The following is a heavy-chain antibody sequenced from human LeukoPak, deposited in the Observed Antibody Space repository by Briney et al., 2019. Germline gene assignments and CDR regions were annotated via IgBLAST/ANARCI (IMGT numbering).Heavy chain of an antibody. D-gene: IGHD6-19*01. CDR1: GGSISSYY. CDR2: IYYSGST. CDR3: ARHPSTNFEAGSAYPPQYFQH. V-gene: IGHV4-59*08. J-gene: IGHJ1*01. Sequence: SETLSLTCTVSGGSISSYYWSWIRQPPGKGLEWIGYIYYSGSTNYNPSLKSRVTISVDTSKNKFFLKLTSVPAPDTAVYSCARHPSTNFEAGSAYPPQYFQHWGQGTLVTVSS.